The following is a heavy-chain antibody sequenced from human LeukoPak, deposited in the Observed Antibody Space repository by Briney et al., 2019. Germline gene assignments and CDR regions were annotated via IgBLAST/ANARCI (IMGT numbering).Heavy chain of an antibody. D-gene: IGHD6-19*01. Sequence: GGSLRLSCAASGFTLSSHTMNWVRQAPGKGLEWVSDISRSSSEIHYADSVTGRFTISRDNAKNSVYLQMNSLRAEDTAVYYCARATKIAVAGLNWFDPWGQGTLVTVSS. CDR3: ARATKIAVAGLNWFDP. CDR2: ISRSSSEI. V-gene: IGHV3-48*01. CDR1: GFTLSSHT. J-gene: IGHJ5*02.